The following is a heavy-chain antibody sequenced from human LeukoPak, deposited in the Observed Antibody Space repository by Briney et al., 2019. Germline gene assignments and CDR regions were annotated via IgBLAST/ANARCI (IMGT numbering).Heavy chain of an antibody. V-gene: IGHV1-69*04. CDR1: GGTFSSYA. D-gene: IGHD1/OR15-1a*01. Sequence: ASVTVSCRASGGTFSSYAISWVRQAPGPGLEWMGRIIPIFGIANYAQKFQGRVTITADKSTSTAYMELSSLRSEDTAVYYCATLTTAAGGWFDPWGQGTLVTVSS. CDR2: IIPIFGIA. J-gene: IGHJ5*02. CDR3: ATLTTAAGGWFDP.